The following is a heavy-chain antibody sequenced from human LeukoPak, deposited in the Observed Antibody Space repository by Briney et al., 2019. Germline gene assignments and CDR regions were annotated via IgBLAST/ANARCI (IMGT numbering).Heavy chain of an antibody. D-gene: IGHD3-22*01. CDR3: ARGDYDSSGYIFDY. J-gene: IGHJ4*02. CDR2: INHSGST. CDR1: GGSFSGYY. V-gene: IGHV4-34*01. Sequence: KPSETLSLTCAVYGGSFSGYYWSWIRQPPGKGLEWIGEINHSGSTNYNPSLKSRVTISVDTSKNQFSLKLSSVTAADTAVYYCARGDYDSSGYIFDYWSQGTLVTVSS.